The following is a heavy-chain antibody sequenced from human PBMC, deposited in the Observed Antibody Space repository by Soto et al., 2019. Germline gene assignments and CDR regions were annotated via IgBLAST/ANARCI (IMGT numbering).Heavy chain of an antibody. Sequence: SVELCCQAWCFRFSDYGFNRIRHAPGQGLEWMGWISAFNGNTETAQDLQDRVTMTTDTSTTTAHMDLTNLTTDDTAIYYCARSYYLADAFDVGGEGTMVTVXS. J-gene: IGHJ3*01. CDR2: ISAFNGNT. D-gene: IGHD3-16*01. CDR3: ARSYYLADAFDV. CDR1: CFRFSDYG. V-gene: IGHV1-18*01.